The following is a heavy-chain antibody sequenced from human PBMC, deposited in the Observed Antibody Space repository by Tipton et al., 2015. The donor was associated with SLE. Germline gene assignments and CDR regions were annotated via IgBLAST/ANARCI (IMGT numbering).Heavy chain of an antibody. D-gene: IGHD6-19*01. J-gene: IGHJ3*02. CDR2: IYYSGST. CDR1: GSSISSTFAF. V-gene: IGHV4-39*07. Sequence: GLVKPSETLSLTCAVSGSSISSTFAFWGWIRQPPGKGLEWIGNIYYSGSTYYNPSLKSRVTMSVDTSKGQFSLNLTPVTAADTAVYYCARLLAVAGTYDAFYIWGQGTMVAVSS. CDR3: ARLLAVAGTYDAFYI.